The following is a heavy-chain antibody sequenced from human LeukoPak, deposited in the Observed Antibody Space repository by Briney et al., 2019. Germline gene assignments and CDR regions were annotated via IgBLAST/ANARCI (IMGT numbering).Heavy chain of an antibody. CDR3: ARALGYCGGDCYYFDY. J-gene: IGHJ4*02. D-gene: IGHD2-21*01. CDR1: GYSSSTGYY. V-gene: IGHV4-38-2*01. CDR2: IYHSGST. Sequence: PSETLSLTCAVSGYSSSTGYYWGWIRQPPGKGLEWIGSIYHSGSTYYNPSLKSQVTISVDTSKNQFSLRLSSVTAADTAVYYCARALGYCGGDCYYFDYWGQGTLVTVSS.